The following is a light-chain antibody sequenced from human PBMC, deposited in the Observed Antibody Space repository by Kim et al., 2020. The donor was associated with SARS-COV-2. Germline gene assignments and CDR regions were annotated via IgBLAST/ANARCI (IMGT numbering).Light chain of an antibody. Sequence: SSELTQDPAVSVALGQTVMITCQGDSLRTYYTSWYQQKPGQAPVPVIYGTNNRPSGIPDRFPGSSSGNTASLTITRAQAEDEADYYCNSRSNSGHLWVVG. V-gene: IGLV3-19*01. J-gene: IGLJ3*02. CDR2: GTN. CDR1: SLRTYY. CDR3: NSRSNSGHLWV.